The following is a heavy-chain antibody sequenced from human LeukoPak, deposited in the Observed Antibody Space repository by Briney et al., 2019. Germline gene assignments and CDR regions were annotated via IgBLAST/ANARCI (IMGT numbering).Heavy chain of an antibody. V-gene: IGHV4-59*12. Sequence: SETLSLTCTVSGGSLSSYFGSWIRQPPGKGLEWICYIHNRATTNCNPSLKSRVPISLDTAKNQFSLKLTSVTAADTAVYFCARSRGGFGDYGSWFDPWGQGTLVTVSS. D-gene: IGHD4-17*01. J-gene: IGHJ5*02. CDR2: IHNRATT. CDR3: ARSRGGFGDYGSWFDP. CDR1: GGSLSSYF.